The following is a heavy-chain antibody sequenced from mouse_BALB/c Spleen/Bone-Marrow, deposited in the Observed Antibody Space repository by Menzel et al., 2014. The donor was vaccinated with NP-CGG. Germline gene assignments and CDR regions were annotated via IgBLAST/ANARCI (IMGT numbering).Heavy chain of an antibody. J-gene: IGHJ4*01. Sequence: QVQLQQSGAELVMPGASVKMSCKASGYTFTDYWMHWVKQRPGQGLEWIGAIDTSDSYTSYNQKFKGKATLTVDESSNTAYMQLSSLTSEDSAVYYCARRRGGAMDYWGQGTSVTVSS. CDR3: ARRRGGAMDY. CDR2: IDTSDSYT. V-gene: IGHV1-69*01. CDR1: GYTFTDYW.